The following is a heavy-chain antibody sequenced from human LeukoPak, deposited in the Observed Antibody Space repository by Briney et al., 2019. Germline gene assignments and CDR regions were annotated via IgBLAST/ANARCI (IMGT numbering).Heavy chain of an antibody. CDR3: AKAPTTVTYYGMDV. Sequence: PGASLRLSCAASGFTFSSYAMSWVRQAPGKGLEWVSAISGSGGSTYYADSVKGRFTISRDNSKNTLYLKMNSLRAEDTAVYYCAKAPTTVTYYGMDVWGQGTTVTVSS. J-gene: IGHJ6*02. CDR1: GFTFSSYA. V-gene: IGHV3-23*01. D-gene: IGHD4-17*01. CDR2: ISGSGGST.